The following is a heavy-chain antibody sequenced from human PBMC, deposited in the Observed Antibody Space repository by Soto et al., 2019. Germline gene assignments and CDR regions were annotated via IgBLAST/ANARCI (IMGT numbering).Heavy chain of an antibody. D-gene: IGHD1-26*01. Sequence: EVQLVESGGGLVQPGRSLRLSCAASGFTFDDYAMHWVRQAPGKGLEWVSGISWNSGSIGYADSVKGRFTIYRDNAKNSLYLQMNSLRAEDTALYYCAKDRNYRGGYYYYMDVWGKGTTVTVSS. CDR2: ISWNSGSI. CDR1: GFTFDDYA. CDR3: AKDRNYRGGYYYYMDV. J-gene: IGHJ6*03. V-gene: IGHV3-9*01.